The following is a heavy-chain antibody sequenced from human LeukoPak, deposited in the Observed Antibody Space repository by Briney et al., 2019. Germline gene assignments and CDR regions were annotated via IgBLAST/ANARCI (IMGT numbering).Heavy chain of an antibody. CDR3: ARGGSGTYYHY. J-gene: IGHJ4*02. Sequence: SETLSLTCTVSGGSITSYHYSWIRQPPGKGLEWIGYIYYSGSTNYNPSLKSRVTISVDTSKNQFSLKLSFVTAADTAVYYCARGGSGTYYHYWGQGTLVTVSS. CDR1: GGSITSYH. V-gene: IGHV4-59*01. CDR2: IYYSGST. D-gene: IGHD1-26*01.